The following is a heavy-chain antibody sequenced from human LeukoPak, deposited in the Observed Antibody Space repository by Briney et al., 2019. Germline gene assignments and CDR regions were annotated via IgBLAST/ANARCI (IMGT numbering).Heavy chain of an antibody. V-gene: IGHV3-30*02. CDR3: AKDVSGWGFDY. J-gene: IGHJ4*02. CDR1: TFTFNSYD. Sequence: GGSLRLSRTASTFTFNSYDMHWVRQAPGKGLEWVAFIQFDGINTYYADSVKGRFTISRDNSKNTLYLQMNSLRAEDTAVYYCAKDVSGWGFDYWGQGALVTVSS. D-gene: IGHD3-10*01. CDR2: IQFDGINT.